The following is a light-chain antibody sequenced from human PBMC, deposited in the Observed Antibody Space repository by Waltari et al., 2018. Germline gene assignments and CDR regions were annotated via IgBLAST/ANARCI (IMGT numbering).Light chain of an antibody. J-gene: IGLJ3*02. V-gene: IGLV2-14*03. CDR2: DVS. CDR1: SSDVGGYDY. Sequence: QFALTQPASVSGSPGQSITISCTGTSSDVGGYDYVSWYQQHPGKAPKLMIYDVSNRPAGVSNRFSASKSGNTASLTISGLQAEDEADYYCSSYASSSTLPCVFGGGTKLTVL. CDR3: SSYASSSTLPCV.